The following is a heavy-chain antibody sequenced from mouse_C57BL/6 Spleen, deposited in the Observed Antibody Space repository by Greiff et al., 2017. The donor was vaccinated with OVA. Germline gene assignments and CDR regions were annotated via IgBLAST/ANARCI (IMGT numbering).Heavy chain of an antibody. J-gene: IGHJ4*01. CDR2: IHPNSGST. CDR3: ARAGSRDAMDY. V-gene: IGHV1-64*01. CDR1: GYTFTSYW. D-gene: IGHD1-1*01. Sequence: VQLQESGAELVKPGASVKLSCKASGYTFTSYWMHWVKQRPGQGLEWIGMIHPNSGSTNYNEKFKSKATLTVDKSSSTAYMQLSSLTSEDSAVYYCARAGSRDAMDYWGQGTSVTVSS.